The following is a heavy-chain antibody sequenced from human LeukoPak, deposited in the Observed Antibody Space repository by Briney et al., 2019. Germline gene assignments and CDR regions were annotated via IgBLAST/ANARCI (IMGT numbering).Heavy chain of an antibody. V-gene: IGHV4-39*07. CDR3: ARVGYYYDSSGYSPFDP. Sequence: PSETLSLTCTVSGGSISSSSYYWGWIRQPPGKGLEWIGSIYYSGSTYYNSSLKSRVTISVDTSKNQFSLKLSSVTAADTAVYYCARVGYYYDSSGYSPFDPWGQGTLVTVSS. J-gene: IGHJ5*02. D-gene: IGHD3-22*01. CDR2: IYYSGST. CDR1: GGSISSSSYY.